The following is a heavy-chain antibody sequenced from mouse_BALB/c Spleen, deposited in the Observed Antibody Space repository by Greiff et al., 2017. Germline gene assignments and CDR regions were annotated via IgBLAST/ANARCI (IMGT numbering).Heavy chain of an antibody. CDR3: AREGDYDYDDYAMDY. CDR1: GYAFSSSW. V-gene: IGHV1-82*01. Sequence: VQGVESGPELVKPGASVKISCKASGYAFSSSWMNWVKQRPGQGLEWIGRIYPGDGDTNYNGKFKGKATLTADKSSSTAYMQLSSLTYVDSAVYFCAREGDYDYDDYAMDYWGQGTSVTVSS. J-gene: IGHJ4*01. D-gene: IGHD2-4*01. CDR2: IYPGDGDT.